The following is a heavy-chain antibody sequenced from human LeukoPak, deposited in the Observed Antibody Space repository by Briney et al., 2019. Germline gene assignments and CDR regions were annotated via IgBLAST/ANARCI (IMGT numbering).Heavy chain of an antibody. D-gene: IGHD2/OR15-2a*01. CDR1: GFTFSSYS. Sequence: GGSLRLSCAASGFTFSSYSMNWVRQAPGKGLEWVSSISSSSSYIYYADSVKGRFTISRDNAKNSLYLQMNILRAEDTAVYYCARGRNILLLPVSTLDYGGQGPWSPSPQ. CDR2: ISSSSSYI. CDR3: ARGRNILLLPVSTLDY. V-gene: IGHV3-21*01. J-gene: IGHJ4*02.